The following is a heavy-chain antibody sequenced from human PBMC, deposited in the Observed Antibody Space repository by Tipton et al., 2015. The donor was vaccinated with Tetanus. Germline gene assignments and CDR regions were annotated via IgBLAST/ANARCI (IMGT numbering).Heavy chain of an antibody. J-gene: IGHJ2*01. CDR3: AREMNLFFDI. Sequence: TLSLTCTVSGGPISGHYWGWIRQTPGRGLEWIGYISYAGYTSYSPSLKNRVTMSVDTSKNQFSLKLKSVTAADTAVYYCAREMNLFFDIWGRGTLVTVSS. V-gene: IGHV4-59*11. CDR1: GGPISGHY. D-gene: IGHD1-14*01. CDR2: ISYAGYT.